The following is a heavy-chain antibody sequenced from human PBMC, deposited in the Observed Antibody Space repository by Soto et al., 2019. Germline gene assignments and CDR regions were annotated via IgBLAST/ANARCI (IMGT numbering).Heavy chain of an antibody. CDR3: AKSGPTNYFDF. D-gene: IGHD1-26*01. Sequence: PGGSLRLSCAASGFTFSTFAMNWVRQAPGKGLEWVSGITGGSGFTFYADSVRGRFTISSDDSENTLFLQMSSLRAEDTAKYYCAKSGPTNYFDFWGQGTLVTVSS. J-gene: IGHJ4*02. CDR2: ITGGSGFT. CDR1: GFTFSTFA. V-gene: IGHV3-23*01.